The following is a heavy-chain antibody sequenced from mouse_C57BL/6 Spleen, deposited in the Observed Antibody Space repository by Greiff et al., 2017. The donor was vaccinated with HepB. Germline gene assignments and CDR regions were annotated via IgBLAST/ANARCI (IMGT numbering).Heavy chain of an antibody. CDR2: INHSNGGT. CDR3: ARSNYDYDGLFAY. J-gene: IGHJ3*01. CDR1: GYTFNSYW. D-gene: IGHD2-4*01. Sequence: VQLQQPGTELVKPGASVKLSCKASGYTFNSYWMHWVKQRPGQGLEWIGNINHSNGGTNYNEKCKSQATLTVDKSSSTAYMQLSSLTSEDSAVYYCARSNYDYDGLFAYWGQGTLVTVSA. V-gene: IGHV1-53*01.